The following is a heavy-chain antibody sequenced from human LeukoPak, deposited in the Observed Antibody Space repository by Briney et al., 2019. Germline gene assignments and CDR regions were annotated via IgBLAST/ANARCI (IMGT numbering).Heavy chain of an antibody. CDR3: ARGGAIPSFDY. CDR2: ISSSGSTI. Sequence: GGSLRLSCAASGFTFSSYEMNWVRQAPGKGLEWVSYISSSGSTIYYADFVKGRFTISRDNAKNSLYLQMNSLRAEDTAVYYCARGGAIPSFDYWGQGTLVTVSS. V-gene: IGHV3-48*03. CDR1: GFTFSSYE. D-gene: IGHD2-21*01. J-gene: IGHJ4*02.